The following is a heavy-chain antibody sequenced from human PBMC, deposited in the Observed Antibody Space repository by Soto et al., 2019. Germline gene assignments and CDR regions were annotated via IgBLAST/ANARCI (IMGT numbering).Heavy chain of an antibody. J-gene: IGHJ3*02. Sequence: ASVKVACKASGYNFTVYFIHWLRQAPGQGLEWMGWINPNNGGTMFARKFEGRVAMTRDTSISTVYMELTSLRSDDTAVFYCARGPASGSFDIWGPGTMVTVSS. CDR1: GYNFTVYF. CDR2: INPNNGGT. CDR3: ARGPASGSFDI. V-gene: IGHV1-2*02.